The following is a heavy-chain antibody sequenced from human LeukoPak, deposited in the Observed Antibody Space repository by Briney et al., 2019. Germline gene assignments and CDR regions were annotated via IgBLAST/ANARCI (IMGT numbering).Heavy chain of an antibody. CDR3: PRVVRHYGSGSYSFDY. V-gene: IGHV1-2*02. CDR2: INPNSGGT. CDR1: GYTFTGYY. Sequence: ASVKVSCTASGYTFTGYYMHWVRQAPGQGLEWMGWINPNSGGTNYAQQFKGRVTITRAPPISKAYMELSRLRSDTPAVFSCPRVVRHYGSGSYSFDYWGQGTLGTVSA. J-gene: IGHJ4*02. D-gene: IGHD3-10*01.